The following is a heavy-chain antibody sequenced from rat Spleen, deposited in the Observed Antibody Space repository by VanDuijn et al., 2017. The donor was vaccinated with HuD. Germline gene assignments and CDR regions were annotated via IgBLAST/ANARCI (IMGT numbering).Heavy chain of an antibody. Sequence: EVQLVESGGGLVQPGRSLKLSCVASGFTFSNYWMTWIRQAPGRGLEWVASISNTGGSTYDPDSVKGRFTISRHNANNTLYLQMNSLRSEDTATYYCSRETRGYFDYWGQGVMVTVSS. J-gene: IGHJ2*01. CDR1: GFTFSNYW. CDR3: SRETRGYFDY. D-gene: IGHD1-4*01. CDR2: ISNTGGST. V-gene: IGHV5-31*01.